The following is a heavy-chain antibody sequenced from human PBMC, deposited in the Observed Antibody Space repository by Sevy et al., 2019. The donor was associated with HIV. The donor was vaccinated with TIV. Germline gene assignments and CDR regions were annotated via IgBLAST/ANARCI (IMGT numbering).Heavy chain of an antibody. J-gene: IGHJ4*02. CDR2: ISGSGGST. CDR3: AKDPLIAAARGPGY. Sequence: GGSLRLSCAASGFTFSSYAMSWVRQAPGKGLEWVSAISGSGGSTYYADSVKGRFTISRANSKNTLYLQMNSLGAEDTAVYYCAKDPLIAAARGPGYWGKGTLVTVSS. CDR1: GFTFSSYA. V-gene: IGHV3-23*01. D-gene: IGHD6-13*01.